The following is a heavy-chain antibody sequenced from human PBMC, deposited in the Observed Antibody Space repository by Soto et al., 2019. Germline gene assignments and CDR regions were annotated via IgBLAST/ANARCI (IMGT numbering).Heavy chain of an antibody. CDR1: GYSFTSHG. V-gene: IGHV1-18*01. Sequence: QVQLVQSGAEVKKPGASVKVSCKASGYSFTSHGISWVRQAPGQGLEWMGWISANSGDTNYAQKHQGRVTVTTDTSTSTAYLELRSLRSEDTAVYYCARMVRGSKINYYHYIDVWGEGTKVTVSS. J-gene: IGHJ6*03. D-gene: IGHD3-10*01. CDR2: ISANSGDT. CDR3: ARMVRGSKINYYHYIDV.